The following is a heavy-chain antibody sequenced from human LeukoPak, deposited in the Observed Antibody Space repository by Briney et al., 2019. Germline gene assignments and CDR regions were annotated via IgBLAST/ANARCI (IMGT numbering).Heavy chain of an antibody. J-gene: IGHJ4*03. D-gene: IGHD2-15*01. CDR3: ASRSLTLAAARCFDD. CDR1: GESFSAYF. CDR2: IDHRGVS. V-gene: IGHV4-34*01. Sequence: WETLSLTCAVSGESFSAYFWSWIRQVPGKGLEWIGEIDHRGVSTYNPSLKSRATMLVDTSNNHFSLSLTSVTAADTATYYCASRSLTLAAARCFDDWGQGTVVTVSS.